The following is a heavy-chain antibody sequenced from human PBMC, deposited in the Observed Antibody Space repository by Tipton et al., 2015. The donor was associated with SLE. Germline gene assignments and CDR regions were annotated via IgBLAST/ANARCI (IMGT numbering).Heavy chain of an antibody. CDR1: GYTFTSYD. CDR3: ARDGNYVRDY. CDR2: MNPNSGNT. Sequence: QLVQSGAEVKKPGASVKVSCKASGYTFTSYDINWVRQATGQGLEWMGWMNPNSGNTGYAQKFQGRVTMTKDTSTGTVYMEMWGVRSDGTAIYYCARDGNYVRDYWGQGTLVAVSS. D-gene: IGHD1-7*01. J-gene: IGHJ4*02. V-gene: IGHV1-8*01.